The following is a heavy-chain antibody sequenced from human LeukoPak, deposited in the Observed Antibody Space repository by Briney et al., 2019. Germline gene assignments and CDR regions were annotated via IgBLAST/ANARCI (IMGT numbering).Heavy chain of an antibody. V-gene: IGHV1-18*01. Sequence: VASVKVSCKASGNTFPSYDISWVQQAPGQGLEWMEGISAYNGDTNYAQKLQGRVTLTTDTSTSTAYMELRSLRSDDTAVYYCARAAGYYSGSGSYSQYYFDYWGQGTLVTVSS. D-gene: IGHD3-10*01. CDR2: ISAYNGDT. CDR3: ARAAGYYSGSGSYSQYYFDY. J-gene: IGHJ4*02. CDR1: GNTFPSYD.